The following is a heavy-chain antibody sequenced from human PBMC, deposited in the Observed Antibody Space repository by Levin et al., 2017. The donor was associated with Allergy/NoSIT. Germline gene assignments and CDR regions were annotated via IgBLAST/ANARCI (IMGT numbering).Heavy chain of an antibody. Sequence: KTSETLSLTFTVSGSTTSLFYWNWIRQTPGKGLEWIGYINYSGSTKYNPSLKSRVTISLDKSKNQFSLLLTSVTAADTAVYYCARDTGGWYFDRWGQGTLVTVAS. CDR2: INYSGST. CDR1: GSTTSLFY. CDR3: ARDTGGWYFDR. J-gene: IGHJ5*02. D-gene: IGHD3-16*01. V-gene: IGHV4-59*01.